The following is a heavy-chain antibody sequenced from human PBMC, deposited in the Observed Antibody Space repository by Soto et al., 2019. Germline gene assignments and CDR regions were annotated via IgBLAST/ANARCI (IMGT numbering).Heavy chain of an antibody. CDR2: IYYSGST. V-gene: IGHV4-31*03. D-gene: IGHD4-17*01. Sequence: SETLSLTCTVSGGSISTVGYYWSWIRQHPGKGLEYIGYIYYSGSTYYNPSLKSRVTISVDTSKNQFSLKLTSVTAADTAVYYCARDYGGNQKFDYWGQGTRVTVSS. CDR1: GGSISTVGYY. J-gene: IGHJ4*02. CDR3: ARDYGGNQKFDY.